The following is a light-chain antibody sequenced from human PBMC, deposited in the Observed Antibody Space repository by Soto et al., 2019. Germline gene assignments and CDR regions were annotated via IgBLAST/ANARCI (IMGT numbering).Light chain of an antibody. Sequence: DIQLTQSPSFLSASVGDRVTITCRASQDISAYLAWYQQKPGKAPQLLIYAAATLQSGVPSRFSGSGSGTDFTLTITSLQPEDFATYYCQNLNNYPRTFGQGTKVEIK. CDR3: QNLNNYPRT. J-gene: IGKJ2*01. CDR2: AAA. CDR1: QDISAY. V-gene: IGKV1-9*01.